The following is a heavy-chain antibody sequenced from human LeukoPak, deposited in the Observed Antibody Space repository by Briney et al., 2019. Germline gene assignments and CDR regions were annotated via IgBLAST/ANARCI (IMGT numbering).Heavy chain of an antibody. V-gene: IGHV4-39*07. CDR3: ATVTTSSYYYMDV. J-gene: IGHJ6*03. CDR1: GGSISSSSYY. Sequence: KPSETLSLTCTVSGGSISSSSYYWGWIRQPPGKGLEWIGSIYYSGSTYYNPSLKSRVTISVDTSKNQFSLKLSSVTAADTAVYYCATVTTSSYYYMDVWGKGTTVTVSS. D-gene: IGHD4-17*01. CDR2: IYYSGST.